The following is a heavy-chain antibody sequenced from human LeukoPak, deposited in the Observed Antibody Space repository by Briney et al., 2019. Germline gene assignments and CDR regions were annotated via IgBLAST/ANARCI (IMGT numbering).Heavy chain of an antibody. CDR2: IYYSGST. D-gene: IGHD1-1*01. J-gene: IGHJ3*02. CDR3: ASGRSGTDAFDI. Sequence: NPSETLSLTCTVSGGSISSSSYYWGWIRQPPGKGLEWIGSIYYSGSTYYNPSLKSRVTISVDTSKNQFSLKLSSVTAADTAVYYCASGRSGTDAFDIWGQGTMVTVSS. CDR1: GGSISSSSYY. V-gene: IGHV4-39*07.